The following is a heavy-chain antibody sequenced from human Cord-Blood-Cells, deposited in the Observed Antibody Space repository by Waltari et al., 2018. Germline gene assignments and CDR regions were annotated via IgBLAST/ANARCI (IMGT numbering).Heavy chain of an antibody. J-gene: IGHJ3*02. D-gene: IGHD1-26*01. CDR2: SYYSGST. CDR1: GGSISSSSYY. V-gene: IGHV4-39*01. CDR3: ARPGIVGATRGAFDI. Sequence: QLQLQESGPGLVKPSETLSLTCTVSGGSISSSSYYWGWIRQPPGKGLEWIGSSYYSGSTYYNPSLKSRVTISVDTSKNQFSLKLSSVTAADTAVYYCARPGIVGATRGAFDIWGQGTMVTVSS.